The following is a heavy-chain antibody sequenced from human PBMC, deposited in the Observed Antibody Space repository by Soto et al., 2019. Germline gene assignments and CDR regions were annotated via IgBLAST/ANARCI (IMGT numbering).Heavy chain of an antibody. J-gene: IGHJ6*02. D-gene: IGHD3-16*01. CDR2: IYYSGST. CDR3: ARAAVMGGGYYYGMDV. V-gene: IGHV4-59*01. Sequence: SETLSLTCTVSGGSISSYYWSWMRQPPGKGLEWIGYIYYSGSTNYNPSLKSRVTISVDTSKNQFSLKLSSVTAADTAVYYCARAAVMGGGYYYGMDVWGQGTTVTVSS. CDR1: GGSISSYY.